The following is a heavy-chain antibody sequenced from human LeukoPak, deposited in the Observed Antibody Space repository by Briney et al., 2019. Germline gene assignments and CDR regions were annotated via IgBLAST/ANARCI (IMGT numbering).Heavy chain of an antibody. D-gene: IGHD3-16*01. CDR3: SRDSYGHDPRNSFDY. V-gene: IGHV3-49*05. J-gene: IGHJ4*02. Sequence: KSGGSLRLSCIASGFTLGDSAMSWFRQAPGKGLEWVGFISSKAYGGTTDYAASVKGRFTISRDDSKSIAYLQMNSLKIEDTAVYYCSRDSYGHDPRNSFDYWGQGTLVTVSS. CDR1: GFTLGDSA. CDR2: ISSKAYGGTT.